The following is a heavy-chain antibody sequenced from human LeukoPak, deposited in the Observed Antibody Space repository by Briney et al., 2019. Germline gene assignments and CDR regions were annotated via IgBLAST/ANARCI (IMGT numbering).Heavy chain of an antibody. CDR1: GCTFTSYA. D-gene: IGHD2-21*01. J-gene: IGHJ5*02. CDR3: ARRVIVTLSGIKNNWFDP. Sequence: ASVKVSCKASGCTFTSYAMNWVRQAPGQGLEWMGWINPNIGVTNYAQKFQGRVTMTRDTSITTAYMEVTNLRSDDTAVYYCARRVIVTLSGIKNNWFDPWGQGTLVTVSS. CDR2: INPNIGVT. V-gene: IGHV1-2*02.